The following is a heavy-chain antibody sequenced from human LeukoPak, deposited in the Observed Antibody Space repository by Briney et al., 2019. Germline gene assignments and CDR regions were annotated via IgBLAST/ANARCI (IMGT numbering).Heavy chain of an antibody. D-gene: IGHD6-13*01. CDR2: IYYCGST. J-gene: IGHJ6*02. CDR1: IHPIYHFY. V-gene: IGHV4-59*01. Sequence: SVTVTLMCTVWIHPIYHFYEIWLPRPPGEAGEGVGYIYYCGSTNYNPSLKSRVTISVDTSKNQFSLKLSSVTAADTAVYYCARDAGSSSVWDVWGQGTTVTVSS. CDR3: ARDAGSSSVWDV.